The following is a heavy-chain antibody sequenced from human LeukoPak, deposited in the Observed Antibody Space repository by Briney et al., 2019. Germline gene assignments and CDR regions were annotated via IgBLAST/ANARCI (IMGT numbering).Heavy chain of an antibody. J-gene: IGHJ4*02. CDR2: IYYSGST. V-gene: IGHV4-39*01. CDR3: ARGRYLTTSGGAAAGFLDY. CDR1: GASISSPTYY. Sequence: SSETLSLTCTVSGASISSPTYYWGWIRQPPGKGLEWIATIYYSGSTYYNPSLKSRVTVSVDTSKNQVSLNLNSLTAADTAVYYCARGRYLTTSGGAAAGFLDYWGQGSLVTVST. D-gene: IGHD6-13*01.